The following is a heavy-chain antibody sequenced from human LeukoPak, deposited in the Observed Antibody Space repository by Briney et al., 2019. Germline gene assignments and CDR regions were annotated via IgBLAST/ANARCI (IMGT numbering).Heavy chain of an antibody. D-gene: IGHD3-22*01. V-gene: IGHV3-23*01. CDR2: INGGGVNT. CDR1: GFTFSSYA. Sequence: GGSLRLSCAASGFTFSSYAMSWVRQAPGKGLEWVSTINGGGVNTHYADSVGGRFTISRDNSKNTLFLQMNSLRDEDTAVYYCAKAYDQARHDAFDIWGQGTMVTVSS. J-gene: IGHJ3*02. CDR3: AKAYDQARHDAFDI.